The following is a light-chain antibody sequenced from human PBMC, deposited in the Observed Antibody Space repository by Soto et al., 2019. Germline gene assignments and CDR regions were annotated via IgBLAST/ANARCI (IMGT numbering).Light chain of an antibody. CDR2: DAS. V-gene: IGKV1-5*01. Sequence: IQMTQSPSTLSASVGDRVTITCRASQSISSWLAWYQQRPGKAPKLLIFDASSLESGVPSRFSGSGSGTEFTLTISSLQADDFATYYCQQYNSYSRTFGLGTKVDIK. J-gene: IGKJ1*01. CDR1: QSISSW. CDR3: QQYNSYSRT.